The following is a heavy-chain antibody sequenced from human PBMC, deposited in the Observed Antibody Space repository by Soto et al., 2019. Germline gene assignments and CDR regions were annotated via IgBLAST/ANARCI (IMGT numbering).Heavy chain of an antibody. V-gene: IGHV3-23*01. D-gene: IGHD6-13*01. CDR2: ISGSGGST. Sequence: GSLRLSCAASGFTFSSYAMSWVRQAPGKGLEWVSAISGSGGSTYYADSVKGRFTISRDNSKNTLYLQMNSLRAEDTAVYYCAKDGAAAGALNYYYYGMDVWGQGTTVTVSS. J-gene: IGHJ6*02. CDR3: AKDGAAAGALNYYYYGMDV. CDR1: GFTFSSYA.